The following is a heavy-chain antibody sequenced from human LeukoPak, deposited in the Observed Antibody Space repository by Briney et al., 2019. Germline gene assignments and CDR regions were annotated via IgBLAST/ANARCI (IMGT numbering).Heavy chain of an antibody. J-gene: IGHJ5*02. V-gene: IGHV3-30*04. CDR3: VKDRRNPYRPEGPFDP. CDR2: ISYDGSNK. D-gene: IGHD1-14*01. Sequence: GGSLRLSCTASGFTFGDYAMSWVRQAPGKGLEWVAVISYDGSNKYYADSVKGRFTISRDNSKNTLYLQMNSLRAEDTAVYYCVKDRRNPYRPEGPFDPWGQGTLVTVSS. CDR1: GFTFGDYA.